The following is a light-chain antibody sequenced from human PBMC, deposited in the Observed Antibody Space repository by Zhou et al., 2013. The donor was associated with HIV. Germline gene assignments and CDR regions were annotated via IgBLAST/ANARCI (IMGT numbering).Light chain of an antibody. CDR2: GAS. V-gene: IGKV3-15*01. CDR1: QTLDTN. Sequence: IVMTQSPATLSLSPGETATLSCRASQTLDTNLAWYQQQPGQAPRLLIYGASTRATGIPARFSGSGSGTEFTLTISSLQSEDFAVYYCQQYNKWPPLTFGGGTKVEIK. CDR3: QQYNKWPPLT. J-gene: IGKJ4*01.